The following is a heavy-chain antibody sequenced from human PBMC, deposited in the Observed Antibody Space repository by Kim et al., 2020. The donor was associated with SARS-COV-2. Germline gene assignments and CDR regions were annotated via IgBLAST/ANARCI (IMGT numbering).Heavy chain of an antibody. V-gene: IGHV4-31*02. D-gene: IGHD6-13*01. Sequence: NPSLKSRVTISVDTSKNQFSLKLSSVTAADTAVYYCARTIIAAAGYYFDYWGQGTLVTVSS. J-gene: IGHJ4*02. CDR3: ARTIIAAAGYYFDY.